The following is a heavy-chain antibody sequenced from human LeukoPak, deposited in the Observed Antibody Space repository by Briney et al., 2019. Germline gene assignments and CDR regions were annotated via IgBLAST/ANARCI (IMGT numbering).Heavy chain of an antibody. D-gene: IGHD4-17*01. V-gene: IGHV3-30*02. CDR1: GFTFSSYG. J-gene: IGHJ4*02. Sequence: GGSLRLSCAASGFTFSSYGMRWVRQAPGKGLEWVAFIRYDGSNKYYADSVKGRFTISRDNSKNTLYLQMNSLRAEDTAVYYCAGAGARGGDQGHYFDYWGQGTLVTVSS. CDR3: AGAGARGGDQGHYFDY. CDR2: IRYDGSNK.